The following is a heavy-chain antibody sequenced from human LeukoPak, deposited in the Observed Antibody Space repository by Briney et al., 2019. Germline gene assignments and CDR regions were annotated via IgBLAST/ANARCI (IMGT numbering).Heavy chain of an antibody. V-gene: IGHV3-30*02. CDR2: IRYDGSDK. Sequence: SCKASGYTFTGYYMHWVRQAPGKGLKWVAFIRYDGSDKYYGDSVKGRFTISRDNSMNTLYLQMNSLRAEDTAVYYCAKADSGTYYGLGDYFDYWGQGTLVTVSS. CDR1: GYTFTGYY. CDR3: AKADSGTYYGLGDYFDY. D-gene: IGHD1-26*01. J-gene: IGHJ4*02.